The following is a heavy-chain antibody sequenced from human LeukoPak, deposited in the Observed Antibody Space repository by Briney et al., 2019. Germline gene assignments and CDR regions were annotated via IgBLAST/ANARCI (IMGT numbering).Heavy chain of an antibody. CDR2: IYHSGST. D-gene: IGHD2-2*01. J-gene: IGHJ5*02. V-gene: IGHV4-4*02. Sequence: PSETLSLTCAVSGGSISSSNWWSWVRQPPGKGLEWIGEIYHSGSTNYNPSLKSRVTISVDKSKNQFSLKLSSVTAADTAVYYCARGGYCSSTSCYRGWSNWFDPWGQGTLVTVSS. CDR1: GGSISSSNW. CDR3: ARGGYCSSTSCYRGWSNWFDP.